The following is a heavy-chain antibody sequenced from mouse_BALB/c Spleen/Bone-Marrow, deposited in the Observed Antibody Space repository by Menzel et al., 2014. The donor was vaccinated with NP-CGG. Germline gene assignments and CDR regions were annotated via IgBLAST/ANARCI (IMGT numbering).Heavy chain of an antibody. D-gene: IGHD1-1*01. Sequence: VQLQQPGAELVKPGASVKLSCTASGFNIKDTYIHWVKQRPEQGLGWIGRIDPANGNTKYDPKFQGKATITADTSSNTAYLQLSSLTSEDTAVYYCARRLRSAMDYWGQGTSVTVSS. V-gene: IGHV14-3*02. CDR2: IDPANGNT. CDR1: GFNIKDTY. CDR3: ARRLRSAMDY. J-gene: IGHJ4*01.